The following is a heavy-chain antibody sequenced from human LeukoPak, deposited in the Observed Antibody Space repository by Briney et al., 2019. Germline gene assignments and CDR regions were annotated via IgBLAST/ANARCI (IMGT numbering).Heavy chain of an antibody. D-gene: IGHD6-13*01. CDR1: GFTFSIYA. V-gene: IGHV3-23*01. CDR3: AKDPASWSQGYFDY. Sequence: GGSLRLSCAASGFTFSIYAMSWVRQAPGKGLEWVSLIRDSGGNADYAGSVRGRFTVSRDNSKNTLYLQMSSLRAEDTAVYYCAKDPASWSQGYFDYWGQGTLVTVAS. CDR2: IRDSGGNA. J-gene: IGHJ4*02.